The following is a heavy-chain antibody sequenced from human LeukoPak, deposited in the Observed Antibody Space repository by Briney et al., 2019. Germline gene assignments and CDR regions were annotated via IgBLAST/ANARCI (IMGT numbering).Heavy chain of an antibody. J-gene: IGHJ4*02. CDR3: ARDAVAAAGTGGY. Sequence: PGGSLRLSCAASGFTFSSYGMHWVRQAPGKGLEWVAVISYDGSNKYYADSVKGRFTISRDNAKNSLYLQMNSLRAEDTAVYYCARDAVAAAGTGGYWGQGTLVTVSS. V-gene: IGHV3-30*03. CDR1: GFTFSSYG. CDR2: ISYDGSNK. D-gene: IGHD6-13*01.